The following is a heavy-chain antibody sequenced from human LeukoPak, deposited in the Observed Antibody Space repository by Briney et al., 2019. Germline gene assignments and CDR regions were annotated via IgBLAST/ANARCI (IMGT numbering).Heavy chain of an antibody. CDR2: IKSNSGGI. D-gene: IGHD3-10*02. V-gene: IGHV1-2*02. CDR3: AREPRINMSPDAFDF. CDR1: GYTFTVYY. Sequence: ASVKVSCKTDGYTFTVYYLHWVRQAPGQGLEWMGWIKSNSGGINYAQKFQDRVSMTRDTSINTVYMELSSLRSDDTAVYYCAREPRINMSPDAFDFWGQGTMVTVFS. J-gene: IGHJ3*01.